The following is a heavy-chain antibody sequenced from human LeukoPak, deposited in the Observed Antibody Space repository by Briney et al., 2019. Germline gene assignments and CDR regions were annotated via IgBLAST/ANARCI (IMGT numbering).Heavy chain of an antibody. D-gene: IGHD2-8*01. CDR3: ARGPLMVYAMLFHWFDP. J-gene: IGHJ5*02. CDR2: IYYSGST. CDR1: GDSISTSNSY. Sequence: PSETLSLTCTVSGDSISTSNSYWGWIRQPPGKGLEWIGSIYYSGSTYYNPSLKSRVTISVDTSKNQFSLKLSSVTAADTAVYYCARGPLMVYAMLFHWFDPWGQGTLVTVSS. V-gene: IGHV4-39*07.